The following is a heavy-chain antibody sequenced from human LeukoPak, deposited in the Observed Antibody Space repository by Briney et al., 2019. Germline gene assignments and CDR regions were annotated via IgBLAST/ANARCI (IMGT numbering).Heavy chain of an antibody. CDR2: VDNAGNGI. V-gene: IGHV3-74*01. J-gene: IGHJ3*02. CDR3: ARVIVGGIQAFDM. D-gene: IGHD1-26*01. CDR1: GFSFNTFW. Sequence: GGSLRLSCAASGFSFNTFWMHWVRQAPGKGLVWISRVDNAGNGISYADSVKGRFTISRDNAKNTLYLQMNSLRDEDTAVYYCARVIVGGIQAFDMWGQGTLVTVSS.